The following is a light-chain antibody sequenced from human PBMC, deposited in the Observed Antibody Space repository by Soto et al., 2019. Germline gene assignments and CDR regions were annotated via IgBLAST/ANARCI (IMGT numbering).Light chain of an antibody. Sequence: EIVLTQSPATLSLSPGERATLSCRASQSVSSYLAWYQQKPGQAPRLLIYDASNRATGIPARFSASGSGTDFTLTISCLEPEDCAVYYCQQRSNWPLTFGGGTKGEIK. V-gene: IGKV3-11*01. CDR1: QSVSSY. J-gene: IGKJ4*01. CDR2: DAS. CDR3: QQRSNWPLT.